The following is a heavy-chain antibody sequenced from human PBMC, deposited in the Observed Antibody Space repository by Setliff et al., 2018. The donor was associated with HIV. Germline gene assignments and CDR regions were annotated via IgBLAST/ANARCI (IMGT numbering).Heavy chain of an antibody. CDR1: GGSISSYC. D-gene: IGHD3-10*01. CDR3: ARRIDNSGTFPDKNWFDT. J-gene: IGHJ5*02. V-gene: IGHV4-4*09. CDR2: IFTSGST. Sequence: SETLSLTCTVSGGSISSYCWNWIRQSPWRGLEWIGFIFTSGSTKYNPSLQSRVTMSIDTSKNQFSLKLTSVTAADTAVYYCARRIDNSGTFPDKNWFDTWGQGSLVTVSS.